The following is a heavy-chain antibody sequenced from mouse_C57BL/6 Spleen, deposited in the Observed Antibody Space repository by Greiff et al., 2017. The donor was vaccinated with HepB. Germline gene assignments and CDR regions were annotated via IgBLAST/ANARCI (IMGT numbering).Heavy chain of an antibody. V-gene: IGHV3-6*01. J-gene: IGHJ1*03. CDR2: ISYDGSN. D-gene: IGHD1-1*01. CDR3: ARGGYGSSPYWYFDV. CDR1: GYSITSGYY. Sequence: EVKLVESGPGLVKPSQSLSLTCSVTGYSITSGYYWNWIRQFPGNKLEWIGYISYDGSNNYNPSLKNRISITRDTSKNQFFLKLNSVTTEDTATYYCARGGYGSSPYWYFDVWGTGTTVTVSS.